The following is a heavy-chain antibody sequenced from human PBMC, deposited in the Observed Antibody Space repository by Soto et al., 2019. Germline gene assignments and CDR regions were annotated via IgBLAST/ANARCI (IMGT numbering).Heavy chain of an antibody. D-gene: IGHD4-17*01. J-gene: IGHJ5*02. Sequence: QITLKESGPTLVKPTQTLTLTCTFSGFSLTTSGAGVGWIRQPPGKALEWLELIYWDDDKRYSPSLKSRLTIANDTSKNQVVLTMTDMDRADTATYFLSHRTTTVTWWFDPWGQGTLVTVSS. CDR2: IYWDDDK. CDR1: GFSLTTSGAG. V-gene: IGHV2-5*02. CDR3: SHRTTTVTWWFDP.